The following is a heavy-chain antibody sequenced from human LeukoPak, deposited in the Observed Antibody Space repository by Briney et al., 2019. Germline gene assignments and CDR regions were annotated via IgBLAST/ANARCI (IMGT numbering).Heavy chain of an antibody. CDR3: ARDVSPVEMATDLPLGAFDI. V-gene: IGHV3-21*01. CDR2: ISSSSSYI. J-gene: IGHJ3*02. Sequence: GGSLRLSCAASGFTFSSYSMNWVRQAPGKGLEWVSSISSSSSYIYYADSVKGRFTISRDNAKNSLYLQMNSLRAEDTAVYYCARDVSPVEMATDLPLGAFDIWGQGTMVTVSS. D-gene: IGHD5-24*01. CDR1: GFTFSSYS.